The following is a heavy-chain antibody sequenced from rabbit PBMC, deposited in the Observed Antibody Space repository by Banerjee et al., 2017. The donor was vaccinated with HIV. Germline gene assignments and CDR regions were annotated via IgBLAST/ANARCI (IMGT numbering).Heavy chain of an antibody. J-gene: IGHJ4*01. V-gene: IGHV1S40*01. CDR2: IYLGSGTT. CDR1: GFFISSSY. Sequence: QSLLEAGGGLVEPAASLLLLSRTSAGFFISSSYLRWGGQAPGKGLVWSVCIYLGSGTTYYASWAKGRFTISKTSSTTVTLQMTSVTAADTATYFCARTGDASYGSGFKLWGQGTLVTVS. D-gene: IGHD5-1*01. CDR3: ARTGDASYGSGFKL.